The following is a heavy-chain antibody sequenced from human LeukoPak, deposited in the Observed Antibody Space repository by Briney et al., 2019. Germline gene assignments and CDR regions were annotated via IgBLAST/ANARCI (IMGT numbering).Heavy chain of an antibody. Sequence: GGSLRLSCAASGFTYSSYGMHWVRQAPGKGLEWVAVISYDGSNKYYADSVKGRFTISRDNSKNTLYLQMNSLRAEDTAVYYCAKLPDGYSSGSDAFDIWGQGTMVTVSS. V-gene: IGHV3-30*18. CDR2: ISYDGSNK. CDR1: GFTYSSYG. CDR3: AKLPDGYSSGSDAFDI. J-gene: IGHJ3*02. D-gene: IGHD6-19*01.